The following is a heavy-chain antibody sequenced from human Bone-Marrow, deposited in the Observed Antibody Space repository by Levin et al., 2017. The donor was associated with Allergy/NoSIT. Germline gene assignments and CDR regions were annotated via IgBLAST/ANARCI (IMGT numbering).Heavy chain of an antibody. J-gene: IGHJ6*02. V-gene: IGHV4-30-2*01. CDR3: ARDRPGDYYGMDV. Sequence: LRLSCTVSGDSIRSGAYSWNWIRQPPGTGLEWIGYIFQSGSTYYNQSLKSRVTISIDRSKNQFSLKLNSVTAADTAVYYCARDRPGDYYGMDVWGQGTTVIVSS. CDR1: GDSIRSGAYS. CDR2: IFQSGST.